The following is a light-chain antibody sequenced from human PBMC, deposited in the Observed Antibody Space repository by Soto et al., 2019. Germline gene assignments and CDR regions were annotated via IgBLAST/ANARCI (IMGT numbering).Light chain of an antibody. J-gene: IGLJ2*01. Sequence: QSVLTQPSSASGTPGQRVTIFCSGSSSNIERTYVHWYQQLPGTAPKLLIYNNDQRPSGVPDRFSGSKSGTSASLAISGLRAEDEADYYCAAWDDSLDVLFGGGTKLTVL. CDR3: AAWDDSLDVL. CDR1: SSNIERTY. CDR2: NND. V-gene: IGLV1-47*02.